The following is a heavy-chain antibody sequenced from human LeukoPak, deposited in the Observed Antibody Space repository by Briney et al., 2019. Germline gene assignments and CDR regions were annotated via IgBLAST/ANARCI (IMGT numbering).Heavy chain of an antibody. D-gene: IGHD3-16*01. CDR1: GGSISSYY. V-gene: IGHV4-59*01. J-gene: IGHJ2*01. CDR3: AREFAGGPGYFDL. CDR2: IYYSGST. Sequence: PSETLSLTCTVSGGSISSYYWSWIRQPPGKGLEWIRYIYYSGSTNYNPSLKSRVTISVDTSKNQFSLKLSSVTAADTAVYYCAREFAGGPGYFDLWGRGTLVTVSS.